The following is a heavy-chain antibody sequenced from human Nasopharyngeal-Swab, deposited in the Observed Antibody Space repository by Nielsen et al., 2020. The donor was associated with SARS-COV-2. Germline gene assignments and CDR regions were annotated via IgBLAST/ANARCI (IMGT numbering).Heavy chain of an antibody. CDR2: IIPLFGTA. D-gene: IGHD3-3*01. Sequence: SVKVSCKASGYTFTSYGISWVRQAPGQGLEWMGGIIPLFGTANFAQKFQGRVTITADESTSTAYMELSSLRSEDTALYYCARTVDDFWSGYWNYFDYWGQGTLVTVSS. J-gene: IGHJ4*02. CDR3: ARTVDDFWSGYWNYFDY. V-gene: IGHV1-69*13. CDR1: GYTFTSYG.